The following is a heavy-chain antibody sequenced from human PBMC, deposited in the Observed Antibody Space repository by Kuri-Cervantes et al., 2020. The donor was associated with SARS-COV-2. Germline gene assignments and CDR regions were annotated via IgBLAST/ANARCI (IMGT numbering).Heavy chain of an antibody. V-gene: IGHV3-72*01. Sequence: GGSLRLSCAASGFTFSDHYMDWVRQASGKGLEWVGRTRNKANSYTTEYAASVKGRFTISRDDSKNSLYLQMNSLKTEDTAVYYCARGVVPAAMSVGYYYYGMDVWGQGTTVTVSS. D-gene: IGHD2-2*01. J-gene: IGHJ6*02. CDR1: GFTFSDHY. CDR2: TRNKANSYTT. CDR3: ARGVVPAAMSVGYYYYGMDV.